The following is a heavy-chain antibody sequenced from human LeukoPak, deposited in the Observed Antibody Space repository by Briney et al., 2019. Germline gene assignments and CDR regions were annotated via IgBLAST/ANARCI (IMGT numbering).Heavy chain of an antibody. J-gene: IGHJ4*02. CDR2: IYYRGST. V-gene: IGHV4-59*08. CDR3: ARLSSGYYWDS. CDR1: GGSISIYD. Sequence: SETLSPICTVAGGSISIYDWSWIRQPPGKGLEWIGYIYYRGSTNYNSSLKSRVTISLDTSKNQFSLRLSSVTAADTAVYYCARLSSGYYWDSWGQGTLVTVSS. D-gene: IGHD3-22*01.